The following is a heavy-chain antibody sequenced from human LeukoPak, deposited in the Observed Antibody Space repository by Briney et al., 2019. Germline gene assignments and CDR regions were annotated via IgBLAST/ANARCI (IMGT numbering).Heavy chain of an antibody. D-gene: IGHD2-21*02. J-gene: IGHJ4*02. CDR1: GFSVGNYY. Sequence: GGSLRLSCAASGFSVGNYYISWVRQPPGKGLEWVSVMYTGGGRYYGDSVKGRFTISRDNSKNTVFLQMNSLRVEDTALYYCTRGQSYCGADCYSDWGQGTLVTVSS. CDR3: TRGQSYCGADCYSD. CDR2: MYTGGGR. V-gene: IGHV3-66*01.